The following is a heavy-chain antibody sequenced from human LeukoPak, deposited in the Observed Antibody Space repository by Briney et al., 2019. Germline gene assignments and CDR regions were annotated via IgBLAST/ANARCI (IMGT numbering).Heavy chain of an antibody. J-gene: IGHJ4*02. Sequence: SQTLSLTCTVSGGSISSGDYYWSWIRQPPGKGLEWIGYIYYSGSTYYNPSLKSRVTISVDTSKNQFSLKLSSVTAADTAVYYCARADPIAAAGYFDYWGQGTLVTVSS. V-gene: IGHV4-30-4*01. CDR3: ARADPIAAAGYFDY. CDR2: IYYSGST. CDR1: GGSISSGDYY. D-gene: IGHD6-13*01.